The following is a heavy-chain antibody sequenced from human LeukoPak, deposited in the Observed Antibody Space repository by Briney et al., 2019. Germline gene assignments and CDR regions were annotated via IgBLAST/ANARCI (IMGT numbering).Heavy chain of an antibody. CDR2: IIPIFGTA. CDR1: GGTFSSYA. J-gene: IGHJ5*02. Sequence: SVKVSXKASGGTFSSYAISWVRQAPGQGLEWMGGIIPIFGTANYAQKFQGRVTITTDESTSTAYMELSSLRSEDTAVYYCARGLMTDYYDSSGLYAGFDPWGQGTLVTVSS. CDR3: ARGLMTDYYDSSGLYAGFDP. V-gene: IGHV1-69*05. D-gene: IGHD3-22*01.